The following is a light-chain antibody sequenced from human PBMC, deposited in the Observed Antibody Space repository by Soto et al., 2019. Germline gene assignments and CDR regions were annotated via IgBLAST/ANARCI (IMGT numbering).Light chain of an antibody. CDR3: RQYGRSPRT. Sequence: EIVLTQSPGTLSLSPGERATLSCRARQSVSSSFLAWYQQKPGQAPRLLIYGASSRATGIPDRSSGSGSGTDFTLNISRLEPEDFAVYYCRQYGRSPRTFGQGTKLEIK. CDR2: GAS. CDR1: QSVSSSF. J-gene: IGKJ2*01. V-gene: IGKV3-20*01.